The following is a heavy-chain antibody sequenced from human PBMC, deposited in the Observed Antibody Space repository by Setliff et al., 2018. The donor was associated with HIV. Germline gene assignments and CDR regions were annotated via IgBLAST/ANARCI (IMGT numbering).Heavy chain of an antibody. V-gene: IGHV3-23*01. D-gene: IGHD3-10*01. CDR2: ISGSGGAT. Sequence: GGSLRLSCAASGFTFSSYAMTWVRQAPGKGLECVAVISGSGGATYYADSVKGRFTISRDNSKNTLYLQMNSLRAEDTAVYYCARRGDYYYYYAMDFWGQGTTVTVSS. CDR1: GFTFSSYA. CDR3: ARRGDYYYYYAMDF. J-gene: IGHJ6*02.